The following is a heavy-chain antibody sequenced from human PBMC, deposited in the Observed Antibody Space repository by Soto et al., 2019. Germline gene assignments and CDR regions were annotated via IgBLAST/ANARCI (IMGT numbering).Heavy chain of an antibody. Sequence: QVQLVQSGAEVKKPGASVKVSCKASGYTFTSYYMHWVRQAPGQGLEWMGIINPSGGSTSYAQKFQGRVNMTRDTSTSTVYVELSSLRSEDTAVYYCARAPPNTAMVIRYDYWGQGTLVTVSS. D-gene: IGHD5-18*01. J-gene: IGHJ4*02. CDR3: ARAPPNTAMVIRYDY. CDR1: GYTFTSYY. CDR2: INPSGGST. V-gene: IGHV1-46*01.